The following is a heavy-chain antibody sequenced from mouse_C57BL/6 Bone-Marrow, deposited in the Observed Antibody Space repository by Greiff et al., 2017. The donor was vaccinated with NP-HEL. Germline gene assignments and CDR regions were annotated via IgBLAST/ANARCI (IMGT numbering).Heavy chain of an antibody. J-gene: IGHJ2*01. CDR3: ARFYYGNPLDY. V-gene: IGHV1-81*01. CDR1: GYTFTSYG. Sequence: LVESGAELARPGASVKLSCKASGYTFTSYGISWVKQRTGQGLEWIGEIYPRSGNTYYNEKFKGKATLTADKSSSTAYMELRSLTSEDSAVYFCARFYYGNPLDYWGQGTTLTVSS. CDR2: IYPRSGNT. D-gene: IGHD2-1*01.